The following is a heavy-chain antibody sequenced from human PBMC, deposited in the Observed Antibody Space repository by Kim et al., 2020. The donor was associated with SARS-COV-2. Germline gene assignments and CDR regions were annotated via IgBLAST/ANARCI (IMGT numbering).Heavy chain of an antibody. CDR1: GFTFSSYG. Sequence: GGSLRLSCAASGFTFSSYGMHWVRQAPGKGLEWVAVISYDGSNKYYADSVKGRFTISRDNSKNTLYLQMNSLRAEDTAVYYCAKDQAWGLYDILTGYNPYYFDYWGQGTLVTVSS. CDR2: ISYDGSNK. V-gene: IGHV3-30*18. J-gene: IGHJ4*02. D-gene: IGHD3-9*01. CDR3: AKDQAWGLYDILTGYNPYYFDY.